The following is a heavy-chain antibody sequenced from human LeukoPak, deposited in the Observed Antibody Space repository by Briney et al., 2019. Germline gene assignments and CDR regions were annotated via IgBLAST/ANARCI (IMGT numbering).Heavy chain of an antibody. CDR1: GYTFTGYY. J-gene: IGHJ4*02. CDR2: INPNSGGT. D-gene: IGHD4-17*01. CDR3: ARGYGDYGLFYYFDY. Sequence: ASVKVSCKASGYTFTGYYMHWVRQAPGQGLEWMGRINPNSGGTNYAQKFQGRVTMTRDTSISTAYMELSSLRSEDTAVYYCARGYGDYGLFYYFDYWGQGTLVTVSS. V-gene: IGHV1-2*06.